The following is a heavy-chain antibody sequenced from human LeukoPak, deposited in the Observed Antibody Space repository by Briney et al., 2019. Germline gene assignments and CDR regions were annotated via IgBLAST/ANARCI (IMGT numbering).Heavy chain of an antibody. V-gene: IGHV1-18*01. Sequence: ASVKVSCKASGYTFTSYDISWMRQATGQGLDWMGWINPYNGNTNYAQKLQGRVIITTDTSTSTAYMELRSRRSDDTAVYYCAREGVGPADYWGQGTLVTVSS. CDR1: GYTFTSYD. J-gene: IGHJ4*02. CDR2: INPYNGNT. D-gene: IGHD3/OR15-3a*01. CDR3: AREGVGPADY.